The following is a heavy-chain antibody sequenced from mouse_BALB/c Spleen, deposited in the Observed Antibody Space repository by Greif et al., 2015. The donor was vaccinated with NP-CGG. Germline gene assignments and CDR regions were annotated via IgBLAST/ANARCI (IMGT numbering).Heavy chain of an antibody. CDR2: ISNGGGST. V-gene: IGHV5-12-2*01. CDR3: ARHYSGTGYFDY. D-gene: IGHD2-12*01. Sequence: EVKVEESGGGLVQPGGSLKLSCAASGFTFSSYTMSWVRQTPEKRLEWVAYISNGGGSTYYPDTVKGRFTISRDNAKNTLYLQMSSLKSEDTAMYYCARHYSGTGYFDYWGQGTTLTVSS. CDR1: GFTFSSYT. J-gene: IGHJ2*01.